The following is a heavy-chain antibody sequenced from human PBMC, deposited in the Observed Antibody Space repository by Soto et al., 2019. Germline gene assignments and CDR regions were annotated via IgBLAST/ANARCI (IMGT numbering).Heavy chain of an antibody. CDR3: ARDYYGSGSMNYYYYYMDV. D-gene: IGHD3-10*01. CDR2: IIPILGIA. J-gene: IGHJ6*03. Sequence: QVQLVQSGAEVKKPGSSVKVSCKSSGGTFSSYTISWVRQAPGQGLEWMGRIIPILGIANYAQKVQGRVTITADKSTSTAYMELSSLRSEDTAVYYCARDYYGSGSMNYYYYYMDVWGKGTTVTVSS. V-gene: IGHV1-69*08. CDR1: GGTFSSYT.